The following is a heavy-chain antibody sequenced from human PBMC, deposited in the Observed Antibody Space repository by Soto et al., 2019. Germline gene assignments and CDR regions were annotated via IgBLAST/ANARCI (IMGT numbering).Heavy chain of an antibody. J-gene: IGHJ6*02. Sequence: SGPTLVNPTQTLTLTCTFSGFSLSTSGMCVSWIRQPPGKALEWLALIDWDDDKYYSTSLKTRLTISKDTSKNQVVLTMTNMDPVDTATYYCARARSSGYYYDYYYYGMDVWGQGTKVTVSS. CDR3: ARARSSGYYYDYYYYGMDV. V-gene: IGHV2-70*01. D-gene: IGHD3-22*01. CDR2: IDWDDDK. CDR1: GFSLSTSGMC.